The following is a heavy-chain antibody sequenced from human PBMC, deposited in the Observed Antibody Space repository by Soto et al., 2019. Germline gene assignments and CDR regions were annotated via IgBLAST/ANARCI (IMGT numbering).Heavy chain of an antibody. Sequence: SETLSLTCTVSGGYISSYYWSWIRQPAGKGLEWIGRIYTSGSTNYNPSLKSRVTMSLDTSKNQFSLKLSSVTAADTAVYYCARVHSSSRDWFDPWGQGTLVTVSS. J-gene: IGHJ5*02. CDR3: ARVHSSSRDWFDP. CDR1: GGYISSYY. V-gene: IGHV4-4*07. CDR2: IYTSGST. D-gene: IGHD6-13*01.